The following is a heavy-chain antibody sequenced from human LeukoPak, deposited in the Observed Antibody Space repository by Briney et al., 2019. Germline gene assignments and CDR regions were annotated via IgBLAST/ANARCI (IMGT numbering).Heavy chain of an antibody. J-gene: IGHJ4*02. CDR2: IYYDESEK. Sequence: GGSLRLSCAVSGLTFRNYGMHWVRQAPGKGLEWVAIIYYDESEKYYVDSVKGRFTISRDNSKNTLYLQMNSLRAEDTALYYCASGRGGRGGINYFDYWGQGTLVTVSS. D-gene: IGHD2-15*01. V-gene: IGHV3-33*01. CDR1: GLTFRNYG. CDR3: ASGRGGRGGINYFDY.